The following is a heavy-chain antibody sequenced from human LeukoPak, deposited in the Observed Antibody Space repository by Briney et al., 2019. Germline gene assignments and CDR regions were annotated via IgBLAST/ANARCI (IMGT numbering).Heavy chain of an antibody. J-gene: IGHJ4*02. Sequence: GGSLRLSCAASGFTFSDYYMRWIRQAPGKGLEWISFITSDSSNTNYADSVKGRFTISRDNAKNSLYLQMNSLRAEDTAVYYCAKKGHWGIAVAGYFDYWGQGTLITVSS. D-gene: IGHD6-19*01. CDR3: AKKGHWGIAVAGYFDY. CDR1: GFTFSDYY. V-gene: IGHV3-11*03. CDR2: ITSDSSNT.